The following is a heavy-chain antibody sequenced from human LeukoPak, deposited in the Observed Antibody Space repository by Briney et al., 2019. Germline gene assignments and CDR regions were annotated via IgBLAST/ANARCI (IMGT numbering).Heavy chain of an antibody. CDR3: ARGVRRFRTGDYESSGYFPSDH. CDR2: MNPYTGSA. D-gene: IGHD3-22*01. Sequence: ASVKVSCKTFGYNFSIYDVNWVRQAAGQGPEWMGWMNPYTGSAGFPHKFQNRVTMTRNISISTAYLEVTRLTSEDTAVYYCARGVRRFRTGDYESSGYFPSDHWGQGTLVTVSS. J-gene: IGHJ4*02. V-gene: IGHV1-8*01. CDR1: GYNFSIYD.